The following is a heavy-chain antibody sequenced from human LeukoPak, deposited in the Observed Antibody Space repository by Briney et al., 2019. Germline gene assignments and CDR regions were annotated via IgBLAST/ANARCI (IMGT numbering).Heavy chain of an antibody. J-gene: IGHJ4*02. CDR1: GIAFSRFA. Sequence: GGSLRLSCAASGIAFSRFAMSWVRQAPGKGLEWVSVVSESGDITHYAESVRGRFTISRDNSKNTLYLEMNRLRSDDTAIYYCAKDIAQGYTFGTIEEDYWGQGTLVTVSS. CDR2: VSESGDIT. D-gene: IGHD5-12*01. CDR3: AKDIAQGYTFGTIEEDY. V-gene: IGHV3-23*01.